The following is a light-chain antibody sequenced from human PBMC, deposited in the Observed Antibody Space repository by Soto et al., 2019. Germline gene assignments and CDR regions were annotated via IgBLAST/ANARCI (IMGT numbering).Light chain of an antibody. J-gene: IGKJ1*01. Sequence: DIQMTQSPSTLSGSVGDRVTITCRAGQTISSWLAWYQQKPGKAPKLLIYKASTLKSGVPSRFSGSGSGTEFTLTISSLQPDDFATYYCQHYNSYSEAFGRGTKVDIK. CDR2: KAS. CDR1: QTISSW. CDR3: QHYNSYSEA. V-gene: IGKV1-5*03.